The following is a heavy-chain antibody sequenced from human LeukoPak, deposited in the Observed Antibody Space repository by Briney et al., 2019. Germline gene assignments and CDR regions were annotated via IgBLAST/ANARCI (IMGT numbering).Heavy chain of an antibody. V-gene: IGHV4-34*01. CDR3: ARDHVAGYCSGGSYPQFDP. CDR2: INHSGST. Sequence: SETLSLTCAVYGGSFSGYYWSWIRQPPGKGLEWIGEINHSGSTNYNPSLKSRVTISVDTSKNQFSLKLSSVTAADTAVYYCARDHVAGYCSGGSYPQFDPWGQGTLVTVSS. CDR1: GGSFSGYY. J-gene: IGHJ5*02. D-gene: IGHD2-15*01.